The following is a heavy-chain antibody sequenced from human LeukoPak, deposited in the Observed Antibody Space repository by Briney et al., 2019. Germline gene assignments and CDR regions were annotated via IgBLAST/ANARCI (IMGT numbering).Heavy chain of an antibody. CDR2: TKPNRGGT. V-gene: IGHV1-2*02. J-gene: IGHJ3*02. CDR1: GYTSTGYN. Sequence: GASVRVSCEASGYTSTGYNMRRVRPAPGQRLEWMGCTKPNRGGTNYAQKFQGRVTMTRDTSSSAAYMELSRLRSDDTAVYYCAREMTAYCGGDCPADAFDIWGQGGMVSDCS. CDR3: AREMTAYCGGDCPADAFDI. D-gene: IGHD2-21*02.